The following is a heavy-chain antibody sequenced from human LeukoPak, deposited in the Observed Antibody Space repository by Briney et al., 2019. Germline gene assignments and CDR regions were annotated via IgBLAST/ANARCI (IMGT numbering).Heavy chain of an antibody. CDR2: INHSGST. V-gene: IGHV4-34*01. D-gene: IGHD1-26*01. CDR3: ARAPGRGRAFFDY. J-gene: IGHJ4*02. Sequence: PSETLSLTCAVYGGSFSGYYWSWIRQPPGKGLEWIGEINHSGSTNYNPSLKSRVTISVDTSKNQFSLKLSSVTAADTAVYYCARAPGRGRAFFDYWGQGNLVTVSS. CDR1: GGSFSGYY.